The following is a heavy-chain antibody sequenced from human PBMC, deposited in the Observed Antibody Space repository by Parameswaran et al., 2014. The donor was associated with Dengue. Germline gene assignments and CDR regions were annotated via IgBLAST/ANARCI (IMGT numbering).Heavy chain of an antibody. D-gene: IGHD3-3*01. CDR2: INAGNGNT. V-gene: IGHV1-3*01. CDR3: ARVYDDFWSGYFGTPNYGMDV. J-gene: IGHJ6*02. Sequence: WVRQAPGQRLEWMGWINAGNGNTKYSQKFQGRVTITRDTSASTAYMELSSLRSEDTAVYYCARVYDDFWSGYFGTPNYGMDVWGQGTTVTVSS.